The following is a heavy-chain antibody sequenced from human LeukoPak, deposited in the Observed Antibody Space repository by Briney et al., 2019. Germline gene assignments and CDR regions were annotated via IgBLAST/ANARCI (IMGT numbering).Heavy chain of an antibody. CDR1: GFTFSSYG. CDR3: AKDSAEGSFDY. V-gene: IGHV3-30*18. D-gene: IGHD3-10*01. Sequence: GGSLRLSCAASGFTFSSYGMHWVRQAPGKGLEWVAVISYDGSNKYYADSVKGRFTISRDNSKNTLYLQMNSLRAEDTAVYYCAKDSAEGSFDYWGQGALVTVSS. J-gene: IGHJ4*02. CDR2: ISYDGSNK.